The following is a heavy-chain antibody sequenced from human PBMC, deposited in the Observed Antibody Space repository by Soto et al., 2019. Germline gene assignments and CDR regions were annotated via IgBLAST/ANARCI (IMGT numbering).Heavy chain of an antibody. Sequence: LRLSCLGSGFTLGGYEMNWVRQAPGKGLEWVLYISSSGTIIYYADSVKGRFSISRDNAKNSLYLQMNSLRAEDTSFYYCVREGSGLAVATTYDFWGQGTLVTVSS. J-gene: IGHJ4*02. V-gene: IGHV3-48*03. CDR3: VREGSGLAVATTYDF. CDR1: GFTLGGYE. CDR2: ISSSGTII. D-gene: IGHD6-19*01.